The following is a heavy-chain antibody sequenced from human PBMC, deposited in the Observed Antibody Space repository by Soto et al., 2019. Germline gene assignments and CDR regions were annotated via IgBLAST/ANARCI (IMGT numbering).Heavy chain of an antibody. CDR3: ARGWQQLGDYYYGMDV. J-gene: IGHJ6*02. D-gene: IGHD6-13*01. CDR1: GFTFSSYA. Sequence: GGSLRLSCAASGFTFSSYAMHWVRQAPGKGLEWVAVISYDGSNKYYADSVKGRFTISRDNSKNTLYLQMNSLRAEDTAVYYCARGWQQLGDYYYGMDVWGQGTTVTVSS. CDR2: ISYDGSNK. V-gene: IGHV3-30-3*01.